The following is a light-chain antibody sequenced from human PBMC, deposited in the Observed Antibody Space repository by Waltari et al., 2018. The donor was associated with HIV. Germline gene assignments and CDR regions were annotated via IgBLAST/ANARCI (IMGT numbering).Light chain of an antibody. CDR2: WAS. V-gene: IGKV4-1*01. J-gene: IGKJ4*01. Sequence: DIVMTQSPNSLAVSLGERATINCRSSRTIVYSSDNRNCLAWCQQKPGQPPKVLIYWASTRASGVPDRFSGSGSGTNFSLTISTLQPDDVALYYCQQYYSLGPTFGGGTKVEIK. CDR3: QQYYSLGPT. CDR1: RTIVYSSDNRNC.